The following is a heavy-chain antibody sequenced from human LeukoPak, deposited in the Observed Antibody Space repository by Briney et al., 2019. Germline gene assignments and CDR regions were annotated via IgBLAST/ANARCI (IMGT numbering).Heavy chain of an antibody. D-gene: IGHD3-10*01. CDR2: IYYSGST. CDR3: VRHLTYYYGSGSYYLDY. J-gene: IGHJ4*02. CDR1: GVSISSSSYY. Sequence: SETLSLTCTVSGVSISSSSYYWGWIRQPPGKGLEWIGTIYYSGSTSYNASPKSRVTISEDTFKNQFSLKLSSVTAADTAVYYCVRHLTYYYGSGSYYLDYWGQGTLVTVSS. V-gene: IGHV4-39*01.